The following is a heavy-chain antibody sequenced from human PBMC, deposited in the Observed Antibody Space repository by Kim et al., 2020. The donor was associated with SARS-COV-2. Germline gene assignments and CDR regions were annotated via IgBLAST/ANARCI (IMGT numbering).Heavy chain of an antibody. V-gene: IGHV6-1*01. Sequence: SQTLSLTCDISGDSVSGNSVVWNWIRQSPSRGLEWLGRTYYRSKWYNDYAVSVKRRITINPDTSKNQFSLQLNSLTPDDTAVYYCARASGKNWFDPWGQGTLVTVSS. CDR1: GDSVSGNSVV. CDR2: TYYRSKWYN. J-gene: IGHJ5*02. CDR3: ARASGKNWFDP.